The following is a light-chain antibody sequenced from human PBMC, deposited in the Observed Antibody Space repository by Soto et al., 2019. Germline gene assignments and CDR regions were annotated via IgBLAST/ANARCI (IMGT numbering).Light chain of an antibody. Sequence: QSALTQPRSVSGSPGQSVTISCTGTNSDLGGYNYVSWYQQHPGKAPKVMIYDVSRRPSGVPDRFSGSKSGNAASLTISGLQAEDEADYDCCSYAGTYNFWVFGGGTKLTVL. CDR3: CSYAGTYNFWV. CDR1: NSDLGGYNY. CDR2: DVS. V-gene: IGLV2-11*01. J-gene: IGLJ3*02.